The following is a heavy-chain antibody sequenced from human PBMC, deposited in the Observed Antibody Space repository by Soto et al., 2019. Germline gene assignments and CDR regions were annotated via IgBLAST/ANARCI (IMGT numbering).Heavy chain of an antibody. CDR1: GYTFTSYG. Sequence: GASVKVSCKASGYTFTSYGISWVRQAPGQGLEWMGRISASNGNTNYAQKLQGSVTMTTDTSTSTAYMELRSLRSDDTAGYSCAGAKGPYQNDSYGFDCWGQGSLVTISS. J-gene: IGHJ4*02. CDR2: ISASNGNT. V-gene: IGHV1-18*01. CDR3: AGAKGPYQNDSYGFDC. D-gene: IGHD1-1*01.